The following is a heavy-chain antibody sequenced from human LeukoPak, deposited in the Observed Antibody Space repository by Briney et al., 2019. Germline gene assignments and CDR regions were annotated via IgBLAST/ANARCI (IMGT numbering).Heavy chain of an antibody. Sequence: PGASVKVSCTASGGTFGSYAISWVRQAPGQGLEWMGGIIPTFATANYAQKFQGRVTITADESTSTAYMELSSLRSEDTAVYYCARGPITTRSHFDYWGQGTLVTVSS. D-gene: IGHD3-22*01. CDR2: IIPTFATA. J-gene: IGHJ4*02. V-gene: IGHV1-69*13. CDR3: ARGPITTRSHFDY. CDR1: GGTFGSYA.